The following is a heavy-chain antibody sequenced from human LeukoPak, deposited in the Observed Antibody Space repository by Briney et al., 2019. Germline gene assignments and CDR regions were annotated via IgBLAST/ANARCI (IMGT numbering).Heavy chain of an antibody. Sequence: PSETLSLTCTVSGDSISSYYWSWIRQPPGKGLEWIGYIYYSGSTNYNPSLKSRVTISVDTSKNQFSLKLSSVTAADTAVYYCARAYLLWFGELYYPFDPWGQGTLVTVSS. CDR1: GDSISSYY. D-gene: IGHD3-10*01. J-gene: IGHJ5*02. CDR3: ARAYLLWFGELYYPFDP. V-gene: IGHV4-59*12. CDR2: IYYSGST.